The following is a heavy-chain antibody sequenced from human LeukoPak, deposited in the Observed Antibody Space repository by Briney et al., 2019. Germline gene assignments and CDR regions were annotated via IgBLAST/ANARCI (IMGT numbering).Heavy chain of an antibody. J-gene: IGHJ6*02. D-gene: IGHD3-3*01. CDR3: ARHHIAIFGVVINYGMDV. Sequence: GESLKISCKGSGYSFTSYWIGWVRQMPGKGLEWMGITYPGDSDTRYSPSFQGQVTISADKSISTAYLQWSSLKASDTAMYYCARHHIAIFGVVINYGMDVWGQGTTVTVSS. V-gene: IGHV5-51*01. CDR2: TYPGDSDT. CDR1: GYSFTSYW.